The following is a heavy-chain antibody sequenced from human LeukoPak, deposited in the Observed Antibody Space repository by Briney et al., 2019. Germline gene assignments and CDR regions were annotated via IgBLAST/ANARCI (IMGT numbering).Heavy chain of an antibody. V-gene: IGHV4-30-4*01. Sequence: SQTLSLACTVSGGSISSSDYYWSWIRQPPGKGLEWIGYIYYSGSTYYNPSLKSRVTISVDTSKNQFSLKLSSVTAADTAVYYCAREASGSSDSDYWGQGTLVTVSS. CDR3: AREASGSSDSDY. CDR2: IYYSGST. CDR1: GGSISSSDYY. J-gene: IGHJ4*02. D-gene: IGHD3-10*01.